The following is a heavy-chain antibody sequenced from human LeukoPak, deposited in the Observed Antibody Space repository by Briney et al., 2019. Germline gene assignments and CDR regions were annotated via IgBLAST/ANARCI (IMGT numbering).Heavy chain of an antibody. V-gene: IGHV3-30*02. J-gene: IGHJ3*02. CDR1: GFTFSFYG. CDR2: IRYDGSNK. D-gene: IGHD2-2*02. Sequence: GSLRLSCAASGFTFSFYGIHWVRQAPGKGLEWVAFIRYDGSNKYYAGSVKGRFTISRDNSKNTLYLQMNSLRAEDTAVYYCAKDLRGTSRYNAFDIWGQGTMVTVSS. CDR3: AKDLRGTSRYNAFDI.